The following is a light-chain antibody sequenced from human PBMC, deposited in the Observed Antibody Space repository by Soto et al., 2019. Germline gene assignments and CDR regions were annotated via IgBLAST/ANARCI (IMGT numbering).Light chain of an antibody. CDR2: KAS. J-gene: IGKJ1*01. CDR3: QQYNSYSRT. Sequence: DIQMTQSPSTLSASVGDRVTITCRASQSISSRLAWYQQKPGKAPKLLIYKASSLESGIPSMFSGSGSGTEFTLTISSLQPDDFATYYCQQYNSYSRTFGQGTKVEIK. CDR1: QSISSR. V-gene: IGKV1-5*03.